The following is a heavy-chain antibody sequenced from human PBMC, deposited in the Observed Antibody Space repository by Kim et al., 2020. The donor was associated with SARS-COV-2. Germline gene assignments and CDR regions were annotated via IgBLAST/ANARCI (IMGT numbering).Heavy chain of an antibody. Sequence: YADFVGGRFTLSRDNARNTLYLQMNSLRDEDTAIYYCARGRGGRGSLGFDRWGQGTLVTVSS. D-gene: IGHD1-26*01. CDR3: ARGRGGRGSLGFDR. V-gene: IGHV3-74*01. J-gene: IGHJ4*02.